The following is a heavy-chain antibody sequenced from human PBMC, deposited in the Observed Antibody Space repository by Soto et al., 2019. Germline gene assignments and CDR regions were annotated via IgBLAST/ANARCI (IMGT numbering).Heavy chain of an antibody. Sequence: GGSLRLSCAASGFTFSSYSMNWVRQAPGKGLEWVSYISSSSSTIYYADSVKGRFTISRDNAKNSLYLQMNSLRDEDTAVYYCPRGPLAEEVYPFDYWGQGTLVTV. V-gene: IGHV3-48*02. CDR2: ISSSSSTI. J-gene: IGHJ4*02. CDR1: GFTFSSYS. D-gene: IGHD3-16*02. CDR3: PRGPLAEEVYPFDY.